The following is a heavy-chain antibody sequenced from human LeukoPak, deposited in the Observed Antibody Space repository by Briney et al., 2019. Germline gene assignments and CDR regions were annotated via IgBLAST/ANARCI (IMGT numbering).Heavy chain of an antibody. Sequence: PSETLSLTCTVSGVSISSGSYYWGWIRQPHGKGLEYIGSFHYNGSTYYNPSLKSRVTISVDTSKNQFSLKLSSVTAADTAVYYCASPFFDFWGQGTLATVSS. CDR3: ASPFFDF. J-gene: IGHJ4*02. V-gene: IGHV4-39*01. CDR1: GVSISSGSYY. CDR2: FHYNGST.